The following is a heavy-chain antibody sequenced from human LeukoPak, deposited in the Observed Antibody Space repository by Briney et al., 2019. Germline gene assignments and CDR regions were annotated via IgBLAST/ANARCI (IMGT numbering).Heavy chain of an antibody. CDR1: GFTFSSYS. Sequence: GGSLRLSCAASGFTFSSYSMNWVRQAPGRGLEWISYINGSSSDTKYADSVKGRFTISRDNAKNSLYLLMNSLRAEDTAVYYCARRGTTYCTVDSCHPNWFDPWGQGTLVTVSS. D-gene: IGHD2-15*01. V-gene: IGHV3-21*05. CDR2: INGSSSDT. CDR3: ARRGTTYCTVDSCHPNWFDP. J-gene: IGHJ5*02.